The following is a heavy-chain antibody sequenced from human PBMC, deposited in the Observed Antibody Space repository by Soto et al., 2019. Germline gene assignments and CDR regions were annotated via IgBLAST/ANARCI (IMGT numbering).Heavy chain of an antibody. V-gene: IGHV1-18*01. D-gene: IGHD3-3*01. CDR2: ISPYNDNT. Sequence: ASVKVSCKASGYTFIRYGITWVRQAPGQGLEWMGWISPYNDNTNYAQKLQGRVTMTTDTSTRTVYMELRSLRTEDTALYYCAKDLLGYDFWSGPYYYGMDAWGQGTTVTVSS. CDR3: AKDLLGYDFWSGPYYYGMDA. CDR1: GYTFIRYG. J-gene: IGHJ6*02.